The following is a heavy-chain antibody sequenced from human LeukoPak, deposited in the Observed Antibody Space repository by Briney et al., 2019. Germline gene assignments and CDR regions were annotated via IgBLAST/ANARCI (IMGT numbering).Heavy chain of an antibody. Sequence: ASVKVSCKASGYTFTSYNMHWVRRAPGQGLEWMGIINPSGGSTSYAQKFQGRVTMTRDTSTSTVYMELSSLRSDDTAVYYCVRGGRGLDYWSQGTLVTVSS. J-gene: IGHJ4*02. CDR1: GYTFTSYN. D-gene: IGHD3-10*01. CDR2: INPSGGST. V-gene: IGHV1-46*01. CDR3: VRGGRGLDY.